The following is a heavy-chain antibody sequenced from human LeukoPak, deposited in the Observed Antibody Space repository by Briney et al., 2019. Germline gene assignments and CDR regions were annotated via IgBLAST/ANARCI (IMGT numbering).Heavy chain of an antibody. Sequence: GGSLRLSCAASGFTVSSNYMSWVRQAPGKGLEWVSVICSGGSAYYADSVKGRFTISRDNSKNTLYLQMNSLRAEDTAVYYCARDRDGYIDYWGQGTLVTVSS. D-gene: IGHD5-24*01. CDR3: ARDRDGYIDY. J-gene: IGHJ4*02. CDR1: GFTVSSNY. V-gene: IGHV3-66*02. CDR2: ICSGGSA.